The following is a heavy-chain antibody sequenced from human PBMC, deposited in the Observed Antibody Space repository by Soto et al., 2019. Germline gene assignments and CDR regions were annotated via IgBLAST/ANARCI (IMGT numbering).Heavy chain of an antibody. D-gene: IGHD4-4*01. CDR2: IGTSGGGT. V-gene: IGHV3-23*01. CDR1: GFIFSNYD. CDR3: VRHAKLTSVNANVGYYYGLDI. Sequence: EVQLLESGGGLVQPGGSLRLSCAASGFIFSNYDMSWVRLAPGKGLEWVSVIGTSGGGTYYADSVKGRFTISRDNSKNPVSMQMSSLRAEDTALYMCVRHAKLTSVNANVGYYYGLDIWGPGTAVTISS. J-gene: IGHJ6*02.